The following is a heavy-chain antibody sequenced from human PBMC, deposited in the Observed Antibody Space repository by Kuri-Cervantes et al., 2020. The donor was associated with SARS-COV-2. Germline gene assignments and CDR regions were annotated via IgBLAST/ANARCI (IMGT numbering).Heavy chain of an antibody. CDR1: GFTFSSYF. CDR3: ATSMVTFGGFIIQYYFNY. D-gene: IGHD3-16*02. CDR2: INWNSGSK. J-gene: IGHJ4*02. V-gene: IGHV3-20*04. Sequence: GESLKISCAASGFTFSSYFMHWVRQAPGKGLEWVAGINWNSGSKGYADSVKGRFTISRDNARSSLYLQLDSLKAEDTALYYCATSMVTFGGFIIQYYFNYWGQGTLVTVSS.